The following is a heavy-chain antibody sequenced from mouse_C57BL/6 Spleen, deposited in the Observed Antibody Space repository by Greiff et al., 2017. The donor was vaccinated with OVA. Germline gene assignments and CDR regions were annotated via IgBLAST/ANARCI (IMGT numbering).Heavy chain of an antibody. J-gene: IGHJ2*01. D-gene: IGHD2-4*01. CDR1: GFSLSTFGMG. CDR3: ARRKAYDYDFDY. CDR2: IWWDDDK. Sequence: ECGPGILQPSQTLSLTCSFSGFSLSTFGMGVGWIRQPSGKGLEWLAHIWWDDDKYYNPALKSRLTISKDTSKNQVFLKIANVDTADTATYYCARRKAYDYDFDYWGQGTTLTVSS. V-gene: IGHV8-8*01.